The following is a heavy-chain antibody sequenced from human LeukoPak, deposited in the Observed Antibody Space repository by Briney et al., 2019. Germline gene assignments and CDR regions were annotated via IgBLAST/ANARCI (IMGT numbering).Heavy chain of an antibody. Sequence: NPSETLSLTCTVSGGSISSYYWSWIRQPPGKGLEWIGYIYYSGSTNYNPSLKSRVTISVDTSKNQFSLKLSSVTAADTAVHYCARDRAVAGTLHFDYWGQGTLVTVSS. CDR3: ARDRAVAGTLHFDY. CDR2: IYYSGST. D-gene: IGHD6-19*01. CDR1: GGSISSYY. V-gene: IGHV4-59*01. J-gene: IGHJ4*02.